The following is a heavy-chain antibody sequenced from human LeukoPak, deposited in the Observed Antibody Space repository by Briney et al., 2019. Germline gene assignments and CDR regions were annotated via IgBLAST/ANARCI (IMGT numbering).Heavy chain of an antibody. CDR3: ARDRNTMIRGVIIRGVFDY. J-gene: IGHJ4*02. Sequence: GGSLRLSCAASGFTFSSYAMSWVRQAPGKGLEWVSTISDSSDRIYYVDSVKGRFTVSRDNSKNTLYLQMNSLRAEDMAVYYCARDRNTMIRGVIIRGVFDYWGQGTLVTVSS. CDR2: ISDSSDRI. CDR1: GFTFSSYA. D-gene: IGHD3-10*01. V-gene: IGHV3-23*01.